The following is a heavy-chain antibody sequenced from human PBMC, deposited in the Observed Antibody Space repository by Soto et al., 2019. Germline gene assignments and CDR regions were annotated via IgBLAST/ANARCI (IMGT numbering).Heavy chain of an antibody. D-gene: IGHD1-26*01. V-gene: IGHV1-46*02. CDR1: RHTFESDY. CDR3: ARSAWGNFGLIIEGTNSLAP. Sequence: APVQVSSEAPRHTFESDYSNWVRQAPGKGLEWMGVINPHGGSTAYAQKFKGRVTLTRDTSASTVYMEVSSLTSEDTAMYYCARSAWGNFGLIIEGTNSLAPWGQRVRVTVS. CDR2: INPHGGST. J-gene: IGHJ4*02.